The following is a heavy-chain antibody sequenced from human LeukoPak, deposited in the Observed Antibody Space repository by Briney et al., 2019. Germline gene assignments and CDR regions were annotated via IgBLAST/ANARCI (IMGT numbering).Heavy chain of an antibody. D-gene: IGHD3-9*01. CDR1: GFSFSSYW. V-gene: IGHV3-74*01. Sequence: GGSLRLSCAASGFSFSSYWMHWVRQAPGEGLVWVSRVSSDERTTSYADSVKGRFTVSRDNAKNTVYLQMNSLRAEDTAVYYCAREATYYDILTGYYKGAFDIWGQGTMVTVSS. CDR3: AREATYYDILTGYYKGAFDI. CDR2: VSSDERTT. J-gene: IGHJ3*02.